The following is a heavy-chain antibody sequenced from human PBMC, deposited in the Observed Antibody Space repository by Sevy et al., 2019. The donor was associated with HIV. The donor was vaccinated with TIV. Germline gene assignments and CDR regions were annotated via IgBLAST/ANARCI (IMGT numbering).Heavy chain of an antibody. Sequence: GGSLRLSCAASGFDFGDYSMNWVRQAPGKGLEWVSYISRRSDRIYYADSVKGRFTISRDNAKNSLFLQMNSLRVEDTAVYYCASVAIVTPSWGQGTLVTVFS. V-gene: IGHV3-48*01. CDR3: ASVAIVTPS. J-gene: IGHJ5*02. D-gene: IGHD1-26*01. CDR1: GFDFGDYS. CDR2: ISRRSDRI.